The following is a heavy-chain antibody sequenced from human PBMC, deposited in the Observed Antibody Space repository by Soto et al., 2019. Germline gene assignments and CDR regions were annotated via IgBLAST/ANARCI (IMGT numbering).Heavy chain of an antibody. Sequence: QVQLVQSGAEVKKPGASVKVSCKASGYTFSDHDINWVRQASGQGPEWLGWMNPNSGDTGYAQNFQGRVTMSRDTSKRTAYMELSSMGEEDTAVYYCARVGGNWNDDYFDYWGQGTLVTVSS. D-gene: IGHD1-1*01. V-gene: IGHV1-8*01. CDR1: GYTFSDHD. J-gene: IGHJ4*02. CDR2: MNPNSGDT. CDR3: ARVGGNWNDDYFDY.